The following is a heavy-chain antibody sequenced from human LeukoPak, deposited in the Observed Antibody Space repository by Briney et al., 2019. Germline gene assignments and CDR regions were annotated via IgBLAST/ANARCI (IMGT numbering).Heavy chain of an antibody. CDR2: ISSTSNYI. D-gene: IGHD3-16*01. Sequence: PGGSLSLSCTASGFTFSHYNIHWVRQAPGKGLEWVSYISSTSNYIDYGDSVKGRFTISRDNAKNSVFLQLNSLRAEDTAVYHCVRASPTWGGSEVDFDSWGQGTLVIVSS. CDR3: VRASPTWGGSEVDFDS. CDR1: GFTFSHYN. J-gene: IGHJ4*02. V-gene: IGHV3-21*01.